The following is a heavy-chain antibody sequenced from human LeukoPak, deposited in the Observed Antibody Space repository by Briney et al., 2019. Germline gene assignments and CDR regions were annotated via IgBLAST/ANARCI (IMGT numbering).Heavy chain of an antibody. V-gene: IGHV4-59*08. Sequence: SETLSLTCTVSGGSISGYYWSWIRQPPGKGLEWIGYIYYSGSTDYNPSLKSRLTISVDTSKNQFSLKLNSVTAADTAVYYCARRLFDYWGQGTLDTVSS. CDR3: ARRLFDY. CDR1: GGSISGYY. CDR2: IYYSGST. J-gene: IGHJ4*02.